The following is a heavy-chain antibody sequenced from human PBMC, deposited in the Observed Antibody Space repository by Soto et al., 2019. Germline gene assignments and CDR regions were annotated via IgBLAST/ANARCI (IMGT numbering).Heavy chain of an antibody. J-gene: IGHJ4*02. Sequence: QVQLQESGPGLVKPSETLSLTCNVSGDSMSKYYCSWVRQPAGKGLEWIGRIWTSGSTNYNPSLKSRVTMSIDTSNKHFSLDLKSVTAADTAVYYCARTVGAAYYFDFWGQGVLSPSRQ. CDR2: IWTSGST. V-gene: IGHV4-4*07. CDR1: GDSMSKYY. CDR3: ARTVGAAYYFDF. D-gene: IGHD3-16*01.